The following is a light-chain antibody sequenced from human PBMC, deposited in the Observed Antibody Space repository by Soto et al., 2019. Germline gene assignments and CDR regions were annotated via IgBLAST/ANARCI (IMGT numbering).Light chain of an antibody. J-gene: IGKJ1*01. V-gene: IGKV1-39*01. CDR1: QSISSY. CDR3: QQSYSTLRT. Sequence: DIQITQTKSSLSASVRNRITITCRASQSISSYLNWYQQKPGKAPKLLIYAASSLQSGVPSRFSGSGSGTDFTLTISSLQPEDFATYYCQQSYSTLRTFCQVTKVDIK. CDR2: AAS.